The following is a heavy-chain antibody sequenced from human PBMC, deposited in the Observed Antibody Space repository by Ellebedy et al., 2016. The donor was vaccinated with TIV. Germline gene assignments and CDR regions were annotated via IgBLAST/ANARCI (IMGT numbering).Heavy chain of an antibody. Sequence: SETLSLXXSVSAGSIGSSNYYWGWIRQPPGKGLEWIGSIYYSGSTYYNPSLKSRVTISVDTSKNQFSLKVRSVTAADTASYYCARAAYGDYVTWDNFYYYGMDVWGQGTTVTVSS. CDR2: IYYSGST. CDR3: ARAAYGDYVTWDNFYYYGMDV. CDR1: AGSIGSSNYY. J-gene: IGHJ6*02. V-gene: IGHV4-39*01. D-gene: IGHD4-17*01.